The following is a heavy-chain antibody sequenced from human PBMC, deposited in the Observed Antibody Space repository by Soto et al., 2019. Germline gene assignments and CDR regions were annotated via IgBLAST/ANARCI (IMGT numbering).Heavy chain of an antibody. CDR1: DGSMISYY. D-gene: IGHD5-18*01. Sequence: SETLSLTCTVSDGSMISYYWSWIRQPPGRGLEWIGYIHYSGSTSYNPSLKSRVTISVDTSKNQFSLKLSSVTAADTAVYYCARLVWSYGTWFDPWGQGTLVTVS. V-gene: IGHV4-59*08. J-gene: IGHJ5*02. CDR3: ARLVWSYGTWFDP. CDR2: IHYSGST.